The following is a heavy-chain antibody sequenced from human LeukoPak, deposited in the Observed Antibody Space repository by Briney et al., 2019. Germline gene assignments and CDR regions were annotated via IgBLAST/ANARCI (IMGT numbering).Heavy chain of an antibody. V-gene: IGHV4-59*08. J-gene: IGHJ5*02. D-gene: IGHD1-26*01. Sequence: KPSETLSLTCTVSGGSISSYYWTWIRQPPGEGLEWIGYVYSSGSTNYNPSLESRVTISVDTSRNQFSLKLSSVTATDTAVYYCARRGGRGSSYWFDPWGQGTLVTVAS. CDR1: GGSISSYY. CDR3: ARRGGRGSSYWFDP. CDR2: VYSSGST.